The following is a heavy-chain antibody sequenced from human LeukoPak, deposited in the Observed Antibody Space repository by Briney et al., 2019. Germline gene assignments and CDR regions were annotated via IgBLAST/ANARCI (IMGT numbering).Heavy chain of an antibody. V-gene: IGHV3-21*01. CDR3: AIKPGIAAAGVDY. J-gene: IGHJ4*02. CDR1: GFTFSSYS. D-gene: IGHD6-13*01. Sequence: GGSLRLSCAASGFTFSSYSMNWVRQAPGKGLEWVSSISSSSSYIYYADSVKGRFTISRDNAKNSLYLQMNSLRAEDTAVYYCAIKPGIAAAGVDYWGQGTLVTVSS. CDR2: ISSSSSYI.